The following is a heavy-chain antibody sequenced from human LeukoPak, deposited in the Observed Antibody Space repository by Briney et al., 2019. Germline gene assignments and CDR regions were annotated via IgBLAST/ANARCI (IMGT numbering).Heavy chain of an antibody. V-gene: IGHV4-4*07. Sequence: PGTLSPTWAFPGGSIKDFSWSWIRQRAGRGLGWFGRIHASENTNYNASLKSRVTMSVDTSKNQFYLKLSSVTAADTAVYYCARGSNYYGSGSAYYYYMDVWGKGTTVTVSS. CDR1: GGSIKDFS. CDR3: ARGSNYYGSGSAYYYYMDV. D-gene: IGHD3-10*01. J-gene: IGHJ6*03. CDR2: IHASENT.